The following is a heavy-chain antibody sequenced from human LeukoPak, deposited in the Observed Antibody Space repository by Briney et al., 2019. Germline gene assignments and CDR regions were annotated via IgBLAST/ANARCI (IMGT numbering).Heavy chain of an antibody. CDR2: INPSGGST. D-gene: IGHD6-19*01. Sequence: ASVTVSCKASGYTFTSYYMHWVRQAPGQGLEWMGIINPSGGSTSYAQKFQGRVTMTRDMSTSTVHMELSSLRSEDTAVYYCAREGAVAGTDGYYYYMDVWGKGTTVTVSS. J-gene: IGHJ6*03. CDR1: GYTFTSYY. CDR3: AREGAVAGTDGYYYYMDV. V-gene: IGHV1-46*01.